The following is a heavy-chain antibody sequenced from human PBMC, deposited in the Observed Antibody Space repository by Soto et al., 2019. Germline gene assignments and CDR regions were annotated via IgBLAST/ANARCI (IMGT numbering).Heavy chain of an antibody. CDR3: ARGYGMGV. Sequence: PSQTLSLTCAISGDTVSRNITAWNWIRQSPSRGLEWLGRTFYRSKWYSDYAPSVKSRITINPDTSKNQFSLQLNSVTPEDTAVYYCARGYGMGVWGQGTTVTVSS. CDR1: GDTVSRNITA. V-gene: IGHV6-1*01. J-gene: IGHJ6*02. CDR2: TFYRSKWYS.